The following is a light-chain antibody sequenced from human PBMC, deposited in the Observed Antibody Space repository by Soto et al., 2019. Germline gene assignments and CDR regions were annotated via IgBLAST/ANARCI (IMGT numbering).Light chain of an antibody. J-gene: IGLJ2*01. CDR2: EVS. CDR3: SSYAGSMNLI. V-gene: IGLV2-8*01. CDR1: SSDVGGHNH. Sequence: QSVLTQPPSASGSPGQSVTISCTGSSSDVGGHNHVSWYQQHPGKAPKLMIYEVSKRPSGVPDRFSGSKSVTTASLAVSGLQAEDEADYYCSSYAGSMNLIFGGGTKLTVL.